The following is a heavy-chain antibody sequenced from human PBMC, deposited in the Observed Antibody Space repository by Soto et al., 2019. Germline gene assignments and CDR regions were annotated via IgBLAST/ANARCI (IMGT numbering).Heavy chain of an antibody. CDR2: ISYDGSNK. D-gene: IGHD2-15*01. J-gene: IGHJ5*02. CDR3: AREVSAYWVVVVAATGWFDP. V-gene: IGHV3-30-3*01. Sequence: GGSLRLSCAASGFTFSSYAMHWVRQAPGKGLEWVAVISYDGSNKYYADSVKGRFTISRDNSKNTLYLQMNSLRAEDTAVYYCAREVSAYWVVVVAATGWFDPWGQGTLVTVSS. CDR1: GFTFSSYA.